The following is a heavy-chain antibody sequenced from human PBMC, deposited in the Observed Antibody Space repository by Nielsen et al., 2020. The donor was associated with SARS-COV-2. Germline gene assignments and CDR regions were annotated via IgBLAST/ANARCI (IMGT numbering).Heavy chain of an antibody. V-gene: IGHV3-11*05. D-gene: IGHD2-21*02. CDR1: GFTFSDYY. Sequence: GESLKISCAASGFTFSDYYMSWIRQAPGKGLEWVSYISSSSSYTNYADSVKGRFTISRDNAKNSLYLQMNGLRAEDTAVYYCARDWAYCGGDCYSNWFDPWGQGTLVTVSS. CDR3: ARDWAYCGGDCYSNWFDP. CDR2: ISSSSSYT. J-gene: IGHJ5*02.